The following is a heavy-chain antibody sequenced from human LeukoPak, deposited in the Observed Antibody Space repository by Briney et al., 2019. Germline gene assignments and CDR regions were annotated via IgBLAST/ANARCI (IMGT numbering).Heavy chain of an antibody. CDR2: ISSSSSYI. D-gene: IGHD3-3*01. V-gene: IGHV3-11*03. CDR1: GFTFSDYY. J-gene: IGHJ4*02. CDR3: AIASRSNMADYYFDY. Sequence: PGGSLRLSCAASGFTFSDYYVSWVRQAPGKGLEGVSYISSSSSYINYEDSVKGRFTISRDNAKNSLYLQMNSLRAEDTAVYYCAIASRSNMADYYFDYWGQGTLVTVSS.